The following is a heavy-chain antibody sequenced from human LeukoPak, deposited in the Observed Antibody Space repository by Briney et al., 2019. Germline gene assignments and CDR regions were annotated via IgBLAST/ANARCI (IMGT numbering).Heavy chain of an antibody. CDR1: GFTFSSDG. CDR2: IWYDGSNK. Sequence: GGSLRLSCAASGFTFSSDGMHWVRQAPGKGLEWVAVIWYDGSNKYYADSVKGRFTISRDNSKNTLYLQMNSLRAEDTAVYYCARDIYSSGWYPDYWGQGTLVTVSS. V-gene: IGHV3-33*01. D-gene: IGHD6-19*01. J-gene: IGHJ4*02. CDR3: ARDIYSSGWYPDY.